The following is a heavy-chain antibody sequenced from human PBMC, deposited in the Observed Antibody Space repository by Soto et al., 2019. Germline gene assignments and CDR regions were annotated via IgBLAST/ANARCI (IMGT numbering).Heavy chain of an antibody. V-gene: IGHV4-59*08. CDR2: IYYSGST. CDR1: VGYMCRSR. CDR3: ARGAIDFWSGHPTCYRYYMDV. J-gene: IGHJ6*03. Sequence: TLSLSGDLPVGYMCRSRWCWFRQHKGKGLEWIGYIYYSGSTNYNPSLKSRVTISVDTSKNQFSLKLSSVTAADTAVYYCARGAIDFWSGHPTCYRYYMDVWGKGPTVTLSS. D-gene: IGHD3-3*01.